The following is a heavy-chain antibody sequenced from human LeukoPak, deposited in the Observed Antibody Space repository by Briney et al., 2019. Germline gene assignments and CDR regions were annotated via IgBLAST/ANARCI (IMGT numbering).Heavy chain of an antibody. CDR3: AKYLYSVSYYGMDV. J-gene: IGHJ6*02. V-gene: IGHV3-23*01. CDR1: GFTFSSNA. CDR2: ISGSGGST. D-gene: IGHD2-15*01. Sequence: GGSLRLSCSASGFTFSSNAMSWVRQAPGKGLEWVSGISGSGGSTYYADSVKGRFTISRDNCKNTLYLQMNSLRAEDTALYYCAKYLYSVSYYGMDVWGQGTTVTVSS.